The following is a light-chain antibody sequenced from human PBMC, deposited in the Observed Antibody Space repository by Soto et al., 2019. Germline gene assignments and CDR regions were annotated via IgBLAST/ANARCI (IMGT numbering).Light chain of an antibody. Sequence: QSALTQPASVSGSPGQSITISCTGTSSDVGGYNYVSWYQQHPGKAPKLMIYEVSNRPSGVSNRFSGSKSGNTASLTISGLQAEDEGDYYCQAYDYILTASVFGGGTKLTVL. J-gene: IGLJ3*02. CDR2: EVS. CDR1: SSDVGGYNY. CDR3: QAYDYILTASV. V-gene: IGLV2-14*01.